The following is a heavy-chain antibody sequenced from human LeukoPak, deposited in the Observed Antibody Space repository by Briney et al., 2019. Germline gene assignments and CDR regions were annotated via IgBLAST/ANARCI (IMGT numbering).Heavy chain of an antibody. Sequence: PSHTLSLPCAVTASFATIGAYSWTWIRPPPGKGLESIGYFYHSGGTYYNPSLKSRVTISVDRSKNQFSLKLGSVTAADTAVYYCASVPAAAHRGYFDFWGQGTLVTVSS. CDR1: ASFATIGAYS. V-gene: IGHV4-30-2*01. CDR2: FYHSGGT. D-gene: IGHD6-13*01. CDR3: ASVPAAAHRGYFDF. J-gene: IGHJ4*02.